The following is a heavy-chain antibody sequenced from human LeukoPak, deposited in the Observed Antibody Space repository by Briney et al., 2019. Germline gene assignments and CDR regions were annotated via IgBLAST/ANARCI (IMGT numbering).Heavy chain of an antibody. V-gene: IGHV4-39*01. CDR2: IYYSGRT. J-gene: IGHJ2*01. D-gene: IGHD3-22*01. Sequence: PSETLSLTCTVSGGSISSSSYYWGWIRQPPGKGLEWIGNIYYSGRTYYNPSLKSRVTISVDTPKNQFSLKLSSVTAADTAVYYCERGVTMIVVVIHDWYFDLWGRGTLVTVSS. CDR1: GGSISSSSYY. CDR3: ERGVTMIVVVIHDWYFDL.